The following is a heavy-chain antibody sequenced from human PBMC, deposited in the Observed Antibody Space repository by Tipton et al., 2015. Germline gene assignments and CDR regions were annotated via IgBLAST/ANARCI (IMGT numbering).Heavy chain of an antibody. CDR2: IIPMFHSV. CDR1: GGSFSSVA. J-gene: IGHJ6*02. D-gene: IGHD3-3*01. CDR3: ARDEGRFLGDRLREDSYYYYGLDV. V-gene: IGHV1-69*01. Sequence: QSGAEVKKPGSSVKVSCTASGGSFSSVAISWVRQAPGQGLEWMGGIIPMFHSVNYAEKFQGRVTITADESTSTAYMELSSLKYEDTAVYFCARDEGRFLGDRLREDSYYYYGLDVWGQGTTVTVAS.